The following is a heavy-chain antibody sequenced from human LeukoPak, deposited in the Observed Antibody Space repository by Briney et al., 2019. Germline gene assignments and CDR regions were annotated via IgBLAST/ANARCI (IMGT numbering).Heavy chain of an antibody. J-gene: IGHJ4*02. CDR1: GYTFTSYD. CDR2: MNPNSGNT. Sequence: ALVKVSCKASGYTFTSYDINWVRQATGQGLEWMGWMNPNSGNTGYAQKFQGRVTITADKSTSTAYMELSSLRSEDTAVYYCARWRDKSAGYDYWGQGTLVTVSS. V-gene: IGHV1-8*03. D-gene: IGHD6-13*01. CDR3: ARWRDKSAGYDY.